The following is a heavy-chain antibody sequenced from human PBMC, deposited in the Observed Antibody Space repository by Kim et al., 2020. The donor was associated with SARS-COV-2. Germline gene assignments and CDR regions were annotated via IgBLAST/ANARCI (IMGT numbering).Heavy chain of an antibody. V-gene: IGHV4-59*09. D-gene: IGHD4-17*01. Sequence: NSNPSLGSRVTISVDTSKNHLSLKMTSVTAGDTAMYYCARGVRYGSYIDPWGQGTLVIVSS. CDR3: ARGVRYGSYIDP. J-gene: IGHJ5*02.